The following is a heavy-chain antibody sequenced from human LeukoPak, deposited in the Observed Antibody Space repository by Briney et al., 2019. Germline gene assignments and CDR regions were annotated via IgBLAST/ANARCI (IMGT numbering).Heavy chain of an antibody. CDR3: ARDWGDIVVVPAARTRVEILDAFDI. CDR2: IRSSSSYI. V-gene: IGHV3-21*01. CDR1: GFTFSNAW. J-gene: IGHJ3*02. Sequence: GGSLRLSCAASGFTFSNAWMSWVRQAPGKGLEWVSSIRSSSSYIYYADSVKGRFTISRDNAKNSLYLQMNSLRAEDTAVYYCARDWGDIVVVPAARTRVEILDAFDIWGQGTMVTVSS. D-gene: IGHD2-2*01.